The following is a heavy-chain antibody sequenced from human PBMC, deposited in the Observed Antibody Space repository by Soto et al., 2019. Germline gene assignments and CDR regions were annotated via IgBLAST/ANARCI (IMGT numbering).Heavy chain of an antibody. V-gene: IGHV4-34*01. CDR3: AMGIGAPSFDY. J-gene: IGHJ4*02. Sequence: SETLSLTCAVYGGSFSGYYCSWIRQPPGKGLEWIGEINHSGSTNYNPSLKSRVTISVDTSKNQFSLKLSSVTAADTAVYYCAMGIGAPSFDYWGQGTLVTVSS. CDR1: GGSFSGYY. CDR2: INHSGST. D-gene: IGHD3-10*01.